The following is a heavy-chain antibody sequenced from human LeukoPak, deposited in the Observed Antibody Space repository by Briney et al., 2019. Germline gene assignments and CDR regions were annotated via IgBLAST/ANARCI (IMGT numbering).Heavy chain of an antibody. V-gene: IGHV4-61*03. Sequence: SETLSLTCTVSGDSVSNGNYYWSWLRQPPGKALEWIGYIYYTGKTYYNPSLEGRVTILVDTSRNHFSVKLSSVTAADTAVYYCAREMGYDSSGYYFPYWYFDLWGRGTLVTVSS. CDR1: GDSVSNGNYY. J-gene: IGHJ2*01. CDR3: AREMGYDSSGYYFPYWYFDL. CDR2: IYYTGKT. D-gene: IGHD3-22*01.